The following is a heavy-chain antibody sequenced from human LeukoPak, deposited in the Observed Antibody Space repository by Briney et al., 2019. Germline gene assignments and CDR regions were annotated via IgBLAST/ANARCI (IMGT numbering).Heavy chain of an antibody. CDR3: ARDFHRRYYDSSGYNAFDI. CDR1: GFTFDDYG. Sequence: GRSLRLSCAASGFTFDDYGMSWVRQAPGKGLEWVSGINWNGGSTGYADSVKGRFTISRDNAKNSLYLQMNSLRAEDTAVYYCARDFHRRYYDSSGYNAFDIWGQGTMVTVSS. J-gene: IGHJ3*02. CDR2: INWNGGST. V-gene: IGHV3-20*04. D-gene: IGHD3-22*01.